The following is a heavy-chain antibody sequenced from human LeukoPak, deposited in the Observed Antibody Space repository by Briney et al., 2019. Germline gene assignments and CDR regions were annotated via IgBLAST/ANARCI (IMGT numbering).Heavy chain of an antibody. CDR2: IYYSGST. Sequence: SQTLSLTCAVSGGSISSGGYSWSWIRQPPGKGLEWIGYIYYSGSTYYNPSLKSRVTISVDTSKNQFSLKLSSVTAADTAVYYCARAGGEIVVVPAALIEFDPWGQGTLVTVSS. CDR1: GGSISSGGYS. J-gene: IGHJ5*02. D-gene: IGHD2-2*01. V-gene: IGHV4-30-2*03. CDR3: ARAGGEIVVVPAALIEFDP.